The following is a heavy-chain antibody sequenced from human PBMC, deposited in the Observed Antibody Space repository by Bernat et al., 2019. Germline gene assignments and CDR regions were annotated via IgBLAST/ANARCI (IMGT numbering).Heavy chain of an antibody. V-gene: IGHV4-31*03. CDR3: ARGGSWGFGTFDY. D-gene: IGHD7-27*01. J-gene: IGHJ4*02. Sequence: QVQLQESGPGLVKPSQTLSLTCTVSGGSISSGGYYWSWIRQHPGKGLEWIGYIYYSGSTYYNPSLKSRVTISVDTSKNQFSLKLSSVTAADTVVDYCARGGSWGFGTFDYWGQGTLVTVSS. CDR2: IYYSGST. CDR1: GGSISSGGYY.